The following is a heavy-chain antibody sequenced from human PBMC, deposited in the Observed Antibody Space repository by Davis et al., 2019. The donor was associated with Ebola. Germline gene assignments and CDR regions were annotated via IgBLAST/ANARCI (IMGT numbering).Heavy chain of an antibody. V-gene: IGHV3-30-3*01. J-gene: IGHJ4*02. CDR2: ISYDGSNK. Sequence: PGGSLRLSCAASGFTFSSYWMSWVRQAPGKGLEWVAVISYDGSNKYYADSVKGRFTISRDNSKNTLYLQMNSLRAEDTAVYYCARVGIAAAGTHYWGQGTLATVSS. CDR1: GFTFSSYW. CDR3: ARVGIAAAGTHY. D-gene: IGHD6-13*01.